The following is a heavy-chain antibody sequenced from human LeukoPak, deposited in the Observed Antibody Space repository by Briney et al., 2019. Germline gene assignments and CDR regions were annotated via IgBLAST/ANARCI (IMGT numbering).Heavy chain of an antibody. CDR1: GGSISSYY. V-gene: IGHV4-34*01. Sequence: SETLSLTCTVSGGSISSYYWSWIRQPPGKGLEWIGEIKESEKTNYNPSLKSRVTISIDTSKNQFSLKLSSVTAADTAVYYCAREGLRNVHNPLGYWGQGTLVTVSS. D-gene: IGHD5-24*01. CDR3: AREGLRNVHNPLGY. J-gene: IGHJ4*02. CDR2: IKESEKT.